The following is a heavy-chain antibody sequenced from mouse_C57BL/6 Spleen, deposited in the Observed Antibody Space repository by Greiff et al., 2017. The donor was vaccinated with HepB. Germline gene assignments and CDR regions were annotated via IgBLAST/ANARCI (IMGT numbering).Heavy chain of an antibody. CDR1: GFTFSDYG. V-gene: IGHV5-17*01. D-gene: IGHD2-5*01. J-gene: IGHJ4*01. Sequence: DVKLQESGGGLVKPGGSLKLSCAASGFTFSDYGMHWVRQAPEKGLEWVAYISSGSSTIYYADTVKGRFTNSRDNAKNTLFLQMTSLRSEDTAMYYCARSYSNFYYAMDYWGQGTSVTVSS. CDR3: ARSYSNFYYAMDY. CDR2: ISSGSSTI.